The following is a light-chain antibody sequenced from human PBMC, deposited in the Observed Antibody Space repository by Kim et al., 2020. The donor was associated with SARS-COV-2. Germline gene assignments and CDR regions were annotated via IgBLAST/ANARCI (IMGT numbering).Light chain of an antibody. Sequence: PGERAPPSCRASQSISSEFLAWYQQISGQPPRLLMFGASNRAAGIPDRFSGGGSGTDFTLTITRLEPADSAVYYCQQYTTSPPAYTFGQGTKLEI. J-gene: IGKJ2*01. CDR3: QQYTTSPPAYT. CDR2: GAS. V-gene: IGKV3-20*01. CDR1: QSISSEF.